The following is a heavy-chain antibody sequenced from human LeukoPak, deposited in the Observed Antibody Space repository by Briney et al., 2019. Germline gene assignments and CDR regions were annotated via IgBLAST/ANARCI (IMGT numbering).Heavy chain of an antibody. V-gene: IGHV1-69*02. CDR3: ARYSTVVDSGNPYGMDV. CDR1: GGTFGSYT. D-gene: IGHD4-23*01. CDR2: IIPLVDMA. J-gene: IGHJ6*02. Sequence: SVKVSCKASGGTFGSYTITWVRQAPGQGLEWMGRIIPLVDMAKYAQRFQGRVTITADRSTSTAYMELTSLRSEDTAVYYCARYSTVVDSGNPYGMDVWGQGTTVTVSS.